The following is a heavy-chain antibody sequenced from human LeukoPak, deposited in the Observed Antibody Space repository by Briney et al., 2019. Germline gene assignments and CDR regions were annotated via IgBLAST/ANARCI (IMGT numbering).Heavy chain of an antibody. Sequence: PGGSLRLSCAASGFTFSSYWMSWVRQAPGKGLEWVANIKQDGSEKYYVDSVKGRFTISRDNAKNSLYLLMNSLRAEDTAVYYCARVGWDYGDYAAFDYWGQGTLVTVPS. CDR3: ARVGWDYGDYAAFDY. J-gene: IGHJ4*02. V-gene: IGHV3-7*01. CDR1: GFTFSSYW. CDR2: IKQDGSEK. D-gene: IGHD4-17*01.